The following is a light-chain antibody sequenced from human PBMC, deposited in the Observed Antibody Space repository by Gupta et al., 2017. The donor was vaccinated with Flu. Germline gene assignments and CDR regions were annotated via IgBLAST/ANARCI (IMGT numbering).Light chain of an antibody. V-gene: IGKV1-5*03. CDR1: QPISSS. Sequence: DIRVTQSPSSLSASVGDTVTITCRASQPISSSLNWYQQKPGKAPKLLIYQATNLESGVPSRFSGSGSGTEFALTISNLQPEDFAIYYCQQYYQYWTFGQGTNVEIK. CDR2: QAT. J-gene: IGKJ1*01. CDR3: QQYYQYWT.